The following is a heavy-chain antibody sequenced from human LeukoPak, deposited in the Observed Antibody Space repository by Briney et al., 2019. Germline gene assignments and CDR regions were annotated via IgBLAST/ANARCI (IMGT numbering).Heavy chain of an antibody. CDR3: AKDIKGIWNYDGVGWFDP. CDR1: GFTFDDYA. J-gene: IGHJ5*02. CDR2: ISWNSGSI. Sequence: PGGSLRLSCAASGFTFDDYAMHWVRQAPGKGLEWVSGISWNSGSIGYADSVKGRFTVSRDNAKNSLYLQMNSLRAEDTALYYCAKDIKGIWNYDGVGWFDPWGQGTLVTVSS. D-gene: IGHD1-7*01. V-gene: IGHV3-9*01.